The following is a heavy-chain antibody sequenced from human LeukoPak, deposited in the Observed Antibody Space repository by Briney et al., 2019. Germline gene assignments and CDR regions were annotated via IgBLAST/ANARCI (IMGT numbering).Heavy chain of an antibody. D-gene: IGHD3-3*01. CDR1: GFTLSSYA. Sequence: PGGSLRLSCAASGFTLSSYAMHWVRQAPGKGLEWVAVIWYDGADKYYADSVKGRFTISRDNSENTLYLQMNSLRAEDTAVYYCARGISAGVDIFDFYYTRTNYWGQGTLVTVSP. CDR2: IWYDGADK. J-gene: IGHJ4*02. V-gene: IGHV3-33*01. CDR3: ARGISAGVDIFDFYYTRTNY.